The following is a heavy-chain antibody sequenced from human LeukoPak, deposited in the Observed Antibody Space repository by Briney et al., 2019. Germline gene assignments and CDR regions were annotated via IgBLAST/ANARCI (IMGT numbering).Heavy chain of an antibody. CDR3: VRDQYDFRSVDAFDI. J-gene: IGHJ3*02. D-gene: IGHD3-3*01. CDR1: GFTFSSYA. CDR2: ISGSGGST. Sequence: GGSLRLSCAASGFTFSSYAMSWVRQAPGKGLEWVSAISGSGGSTYYADSVKGRFTISRDNAKNSLYLQMNRLRAEDTAVYYCVRDQYDFRSVDAFDIWGQGTMVTVSS. V-gene: IGHV3-23*01.